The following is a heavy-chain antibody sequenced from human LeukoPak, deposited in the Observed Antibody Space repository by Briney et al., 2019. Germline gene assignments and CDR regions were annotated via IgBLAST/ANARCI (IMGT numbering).Heavy chain of an antibody. CDR2: INTGNGNT. CDR1: GGTFSSYA. CDR3: ARVVRYSGGPLTDLLPYYFDY. V-gene: IGHV1-3*03. Sequence: ASVKVSCKASGGTFSSYAISWVRQAPGQGLEWMGWINTGNGNTKYSQEFQGRVTITRDTSASTAYMELSSLRSDDMAVYYCARVVRYSGGPLTDLLPYYFDYWGQGTLVTVSS. D-gene: IGHD6-19*01. J-gene: IGHJ4*02.